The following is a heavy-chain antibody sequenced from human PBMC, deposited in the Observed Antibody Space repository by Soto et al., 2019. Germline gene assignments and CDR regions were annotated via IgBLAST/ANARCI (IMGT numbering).Heavy chain of an antibody. V-gene: IGHV1-69*12. D-gene: IGHD3-10*01. CDR1: GGTFSSYA. CDR3: ARDTGDQYYFDY. CDR2: IIPIFGTA. J-gene: IGHJ4*02. Sequence: QVQLVQSGAEVKKPGSSVKVSCKASGGTFSSYAISWVRQAPGQGLEWMGGIIPIFGTANYAQKFQGRVTIPATESTSTAYRELSSLRSEHTVVYFCARDTGDQYYFDYWGQGTLVTVSS.